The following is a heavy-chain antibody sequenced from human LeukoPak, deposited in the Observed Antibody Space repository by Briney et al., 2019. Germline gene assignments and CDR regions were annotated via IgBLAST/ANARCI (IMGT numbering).Heavy chain of an antibody. V-gene: IGHV3-21*01. Sequence: GGSLRLSCAASGFTFSTYSMHWVTQAPGKGLEWVSSIRSGGTYINYADSVKGRFTISRDDAKHYLYLQMNSLRAEDTAVYYCARDGIFDFWGQGTLVTVSS. CDR2: IRSGGTYI. J-gene: IGHJ4*02. CDR3: ARDGIFDF. CDR1: GFTFSTYS.